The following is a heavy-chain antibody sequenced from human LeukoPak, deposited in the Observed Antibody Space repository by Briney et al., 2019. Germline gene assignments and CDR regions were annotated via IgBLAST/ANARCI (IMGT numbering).Heavy chain of an antibody. D-gene: IGHD5-18*01. CDR2: FDVIDGET. CDR1: GSSLTELS. CDR3: AAGRPYSLLDY. Sequence: ASVKVSCTVSGSSLTELSLYWVRQAPGKGLEWMGGFDVIDGETFYAQKFQGRVTMTEDSSADTAYMELRSLTSDDTALYYCAAGRPYSLLDYWGQGTLVTVSP. V-gene: IGHV1-24*01. J-gene: IGHJ4*02.